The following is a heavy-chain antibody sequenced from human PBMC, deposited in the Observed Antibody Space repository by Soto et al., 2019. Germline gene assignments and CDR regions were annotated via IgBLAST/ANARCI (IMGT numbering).Heavy chain of an antibody. J-gene: IGHJ3*02. CDR1: GYSFTNSL. CDR2: IYPVDSET. V-gene: IGHV5-51*01. D-gene: IGHD3-22*01. Sequence: GESLKISCKGSGYSFTNSLIGWVRQMPGKGLEWMGIIYPVDSETRYSPSFHGQATISADKSISTAYLQWSSLKASDTALYYCARRYYYDTNNYDPADSFDIWGQGTMVTVSS. CDR3: ARRYYYDTNNYDPADSFDI.